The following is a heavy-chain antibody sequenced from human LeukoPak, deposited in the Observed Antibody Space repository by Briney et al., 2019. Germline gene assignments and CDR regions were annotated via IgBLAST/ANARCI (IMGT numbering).Heavy chain of an antibody. CDR1: GYTFTGYY. CDR3: ARDYGDYFSDPYAFDI. CDR2: INPNSGGT. Sequence: ASVKVSCKASGYTFTGYYMHWVRQAPGQGLEWMGWINPNSGGTNYAQKFQGRVTMTRDTSISTAYLELSRLRSDDTAVYYCARDYGDYFSDPYAFDIWGQGTMVTVSS. J-gene: IGHJ3*02. D-gene: IGHD4-17*01. V-gene: IGHV1-2*02.